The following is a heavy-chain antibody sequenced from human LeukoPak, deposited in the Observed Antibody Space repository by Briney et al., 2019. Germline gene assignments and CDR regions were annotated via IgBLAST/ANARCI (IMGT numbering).Heavy chain of an antibody. Sequence: SETLSLTCSVSGDSFSRSDSYWDWIRQPPGKGLEWIGTIYYSGRTYYSPSLKGRVTMSVDPSNNQFSLNLRSVTAADTAVYYCARRRYYDGSGYLEWGQGTLLSVSS. CDR2: IYYSGRT. CDR3: ARRRYYDGSGYLE. J-gene: IGHJ1*01. D-gene: IGHD3-22*01. V-gene: IGHV4-39*01. CDR1: GDSFSRSDSY.